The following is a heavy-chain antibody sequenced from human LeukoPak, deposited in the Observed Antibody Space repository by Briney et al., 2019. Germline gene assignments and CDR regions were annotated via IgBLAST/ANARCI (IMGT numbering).Heavy chain of an antibody. CDR1: GYIFTSYA. D-gene: IGHD4-17*01. CDR2: INGGNDDT. Sequence: GASVKVSCKASGYIFTSYAMHWVRQAPGQRLEWMGWINGGNDDTKYSQKFQDRVTISRDTFASTVYMELSSLRSEDTAVYYCACSVTTQFQGDYWGQGTLVTVSS. J-gene: IGHJ4*02. V-gene: IGHV1-3*01. CDR3: ACSVTTQFQGDY.